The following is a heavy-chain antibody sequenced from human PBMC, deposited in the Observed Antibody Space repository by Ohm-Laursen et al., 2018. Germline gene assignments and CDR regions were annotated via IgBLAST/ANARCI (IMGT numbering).Heavy chain of an antibody. CDR3: ARRTLSAGVADS. Sequence: SLRLSCAASGFTFSSYAMSWVRQAPGKGLEWLSYITSGGGIIYSADSVKGRFTISRDNSKNTVSLQMNSLRAEDTAIYYCARRTLSAGVADSWGQGTLVTVSS. J-gene: IGHJ4*02. CDR1: GFTFSSYA. CDR2: ITSGGGII. V-gene: IGHV3-23*01. D-gene: IGHD2/OR15-2a*01.